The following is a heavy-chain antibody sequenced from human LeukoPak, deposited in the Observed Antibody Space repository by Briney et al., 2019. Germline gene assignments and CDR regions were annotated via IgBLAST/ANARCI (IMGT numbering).Heavy chain of an antibody. CDR2: ISSSSSTI. J-gene: IGHJ4*02. CDR3: ARQEYGSGSYRDDY. V-gene: IGHV3-48*04. D-gene: IGHD3-10*01. Sequence: PGGSLRLSCAASGFTFSSYSMNWVRQAPGKGLEWVSYISSSSSTIYYADSVKGRFTISRDNAKNSLYLQMNSLRAEDTAVYYCARQEYGSGSYRDDYWGQGTLVTVSS. CDR1: GFTFSSYS.